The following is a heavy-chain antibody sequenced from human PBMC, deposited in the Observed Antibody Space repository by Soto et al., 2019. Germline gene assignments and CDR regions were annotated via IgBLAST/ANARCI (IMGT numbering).Heavy chain of an antibody. D-gene: IGHD3-22*01. Sequence: WASVKVSCKASGGTFSSYAISWVRQAPGQGLEWMGGIIPIFGTANYAQKFQGRVTITADESTSTAYMELSSLRSEDTAVYYCARGDYYDSSGYPHAFDIWGQGTMVTVSS. J-gene: IGHJ3*02. CDR2: IIPIFGTA. CDR1: GGTFSSYA. CDR3: ARGDYYDSSGYPHAFDI. V-gene: IGHV1-69*13.